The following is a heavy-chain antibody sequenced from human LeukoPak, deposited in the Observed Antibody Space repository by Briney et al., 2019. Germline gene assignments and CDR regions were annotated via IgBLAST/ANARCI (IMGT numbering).Heavy chain of an antibody. CDR1: GFTVTSNY. Sequence: GGSLRLPCAASGFTVTSNYMSWVRQAPGKGLEWVSIIYSGGGAYYADSVKGRFTISRDNSRNTLFLQMNSLRAEDTAMYYCARVFPLNWFDPWGQGTLVTVSS. J-gene: IGHJ5*02. D-gene: IGHD3-10*02. CDR3: ARVFPLNWFDP. V-gene: IGHV3-66*01. CDR2: IYSGGGA.